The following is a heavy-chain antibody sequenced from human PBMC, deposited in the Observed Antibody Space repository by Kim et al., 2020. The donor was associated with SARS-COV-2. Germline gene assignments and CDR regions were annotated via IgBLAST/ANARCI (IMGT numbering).Heavy chain of an antibody. Sequence: LSLPFPFSFFSIIICGYYLSWLRQHPGKGLEWIGYIYYSGSTYYNPSLKSRVTISVDTSKNQFSLKLSSVTAADTAVYYCARGTLWYIVVGYPFDY. V-gene: IGHV4-31*03. J-gene: IGHJ4*01. CDR3: ARGTLWYIVVGYPFDY. CDR1: FFSIIICGYY. CDR2: IYYSGST. D-gene: IGHD3-22*01.